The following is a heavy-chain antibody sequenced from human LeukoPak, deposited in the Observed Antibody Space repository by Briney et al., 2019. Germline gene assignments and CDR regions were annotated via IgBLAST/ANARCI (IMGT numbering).Heavy chain of an antibody. CDR2: VSSSSSTI. CDR3: ARERGSRFYYFDY. D-gene: IGHD3-10*01. Sequence: GGPLRLSCAASGFTFSSYSMNWVRQAPGKGLEWVSYVSSSSSTIYYADSVKGRFTISRDNAKNSLYLQMNSLRDEDTAVYYCARERGSRFYYFDYWGQGTLVTVSS. CDR1: GFTFSSYS. V-gene: IGHV3-48*02. J-gene: IGHJ4*02.